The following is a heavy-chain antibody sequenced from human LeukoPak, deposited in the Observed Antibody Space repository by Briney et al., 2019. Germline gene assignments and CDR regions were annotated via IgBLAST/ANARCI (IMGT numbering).Heavy chain of an antibody. CDR3: ARDSFDWLLSGDNYFDY. J-gene: IGHJ4*02. Sequence: PGGSLRLSCAASGFTFSSYWMHWVRQAPGKGLVWVSRINSDGSSTSYADSVKGRFTISRDNAKNTLYLQMNSLRAEDTAVYYCARDSFDWLLSGDNYFDYWGQGTLVTVYS. V-gene: IGHV3-74*01. D-gene: IGHD3-9*01. CDR2: INSDGSST. CDR1: GFTFSSYW.